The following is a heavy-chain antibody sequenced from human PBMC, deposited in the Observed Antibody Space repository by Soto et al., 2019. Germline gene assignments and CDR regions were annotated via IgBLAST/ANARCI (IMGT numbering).Heavy chain of an antibody. V-gene: IGHV3-23*01. D-gene: IGHD6-19*01. J-gene: IGHJ6*02. CDR1: GFTFSNYA. Sequence: GGSLRLSCAASGFTFSNYAMNWVRQAPGKGLEWVSGISDSGDNTFYADSVRGRFTVSRDNSKNTLYLQMDSLRAEDTAVFYCARDPDTFQYNSGWSAYLDVWGQGTTVTVSS. CDR3: ARDPDTFQYNSGWSAYLDV. CDR2: ISDSGDNT.